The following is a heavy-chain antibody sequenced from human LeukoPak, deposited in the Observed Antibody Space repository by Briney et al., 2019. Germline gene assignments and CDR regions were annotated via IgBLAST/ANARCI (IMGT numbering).Heavy chain of an antibody. CDR3: ARRAGIYSHPYDY. CDR2: ISGSGGST. Sequence: GGSLRLSCAASGFTFSSYGMSWVRQAPGKGLEWVSAISGSGGSTYYADSVKGRFTISRDNSKNTLYLQMNSLRAEDTAVYYCARRAGIYSHPYDYWGQGTLVTVSS. D-gene: IGHD1-14*01. CDR1: GFTFSSYG. J-gene: IGHJ4*02. V-gene: IGHV3-23*01.